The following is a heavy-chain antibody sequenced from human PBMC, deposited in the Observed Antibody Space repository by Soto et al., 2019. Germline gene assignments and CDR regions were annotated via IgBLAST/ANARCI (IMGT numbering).Heavy chain of an antibody. J-gene: IGHJ4*02. Sequence: EVQLLESGGGLVQPGGSLRLSCAASGFTFSSYAMSWVRQAPGKGLEWVSAISGSGGSTYYADSVKGRFTISRDNSKNTLYLQINSLRAEDTAVYYCAYSYSSGCDYYFDYWGQGTLVTVSS. CDR1: GFTFSSYA. D-gene: IGHD6-19*01. CDR3: AYSYSSGCDYYFDY. CDR2: ISGSGGST. V-gene: IGHV3-23*01.